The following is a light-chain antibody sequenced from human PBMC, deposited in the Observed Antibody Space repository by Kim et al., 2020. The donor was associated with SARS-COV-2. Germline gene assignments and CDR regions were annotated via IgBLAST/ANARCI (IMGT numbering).Light chain of an antibody. Sequence: PGQSVTISCTGAINNSGFYNYVSWYQHHPGRAPTLIIYDVTKRPSGVPDRFSGSKSGNTASLTVSGLQSEDEADYYCCSYAGDYVIFGGGTQLTV. J-gene: IGLJ2*01. CDR1: INNSGFYNY. CDR3: CSYAGDYVI. CDR2: DVT. V-gene: IGLV2-11*01.